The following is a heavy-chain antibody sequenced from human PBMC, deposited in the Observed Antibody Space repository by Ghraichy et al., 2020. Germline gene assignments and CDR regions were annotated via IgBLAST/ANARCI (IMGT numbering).Heavy chain of an antibody. Sequence: GGTLRLSCAASGFTFSSYAMHWVRQAPGKGLEWVAVISYDGSNKYYADSVKGRFTISRDNSKNTLYLQMNSLRAEDTAVYYCARELGGDYSGGHYYGMDVWGQGTTVTVSS. CDR3: ARELGGDYSGGHYYGMDV. D-gene: IGHD4-17*01. CDR2: ISYDGSNK. CDR1: GFTFSSYA. J-gene: IGHJ6*02. V-gene: IGHV3-30-3*01.